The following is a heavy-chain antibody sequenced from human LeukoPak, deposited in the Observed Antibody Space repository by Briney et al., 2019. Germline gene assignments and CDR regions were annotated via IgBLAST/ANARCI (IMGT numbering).Heavy chain of an antibody. CDR1: GGPIRSNY. J-gene: IGHJ4*02. V-gene: IGHV4-59*08. CDR3: ARIREEHWVATKYYIDY. Sequence: AETLSLTRSVAGGPIRSNYWRSIRQHPGRGLEWVAYISYSGNTNYNPSLKSRVTISVDTSKNQFSLRLSSVTAADTAVYYCARIREEHWVATKYYIDYWGQGTPVIVTS. CDR2: ISYSGNT. D-gene: IGHD5-24*01.